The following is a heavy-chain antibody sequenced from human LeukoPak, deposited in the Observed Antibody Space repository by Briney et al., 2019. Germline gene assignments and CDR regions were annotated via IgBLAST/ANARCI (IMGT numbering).Heavy chain of an antibody. V-gene: IGHV4-31*03. Sequence: SETLSLTCSVSSGSISSGGYYWSWIRQHPGKGLEWIGNIYYSGNTHYYNPSLKSRVTILVDTSKNQFSLSLTSVTAADTAVYYCARDRIVEATTPPFYYYYGLDVWGQGTTVTVSS. CDR1: SGSISSGGYY. CDR2: IYYSGNTH. CDR3: ARDRIVEATTPPFYYYYGLDV. J-gene: IGHJ6*02. D-gene: IGHD1-26*01.